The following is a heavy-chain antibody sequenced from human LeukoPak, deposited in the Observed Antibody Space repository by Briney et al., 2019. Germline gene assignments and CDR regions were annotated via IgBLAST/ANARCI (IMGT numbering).Heavy chain of an antibody. V-gene: IGHV4-59*12. CDR1: GGSISSYY. CDR3: ARVQIQLWLISWFDP. J-gene: IGHJ5*02. Sequence: SETLSLTCTVSGGSISSYYWSWIRQPPGKGLEWIGYIYYSGSTNYNPSLKSRVTISVDTSKNQFSLKLSSVTAADTAVYYCARVQIQLWLISWFDPWGQGTLVTVSS. CDR2: IYYSGST. D-gene: IGHD5-18*01.